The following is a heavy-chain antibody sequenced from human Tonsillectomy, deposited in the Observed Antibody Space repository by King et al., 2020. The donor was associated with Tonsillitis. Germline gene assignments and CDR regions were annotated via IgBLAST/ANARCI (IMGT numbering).Heavy chain of an antibody. CDR2: IYYSGST. D-gene: IGHD5-18*01. J-gene: IGHJ4*02. Sequence: QLQESGPGLVKPSETLSLTCTVSGGSISSYYWSWIRQPPGKGLEWIGDIYYSGSTNYNPSLKSRVTISVDTSKNQFSLKLRSVTAADTAVYYCARDAYSYGYLPDYWGQGTLVTVSS. CDR3: ARDAYSYGYLPDY. V-gene: IGHV4-59*01. CDR1: GGSISSYY.